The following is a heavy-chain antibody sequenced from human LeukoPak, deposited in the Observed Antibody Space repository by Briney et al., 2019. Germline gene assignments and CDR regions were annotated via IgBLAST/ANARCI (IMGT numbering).Heavy chain of an antibody. Sequence: VKSSCKASGYTFNSYGIIWELHAPEHRVRCGGGISAYNGNTNYAQKPQGRVTMTTDTSTSTAYMELRSLRSSDPAVYYCARDRIAAAGDFDYWGQGTLVTVSS. D-gene: IGHD6-13*01. J-gene: IGHJ4*02. CDR3: ARDRIAAAGDFDY. CDR2: ISAYNGNT. V-gene: IGHV1-18*04. CDR1: GYTFNSYG.